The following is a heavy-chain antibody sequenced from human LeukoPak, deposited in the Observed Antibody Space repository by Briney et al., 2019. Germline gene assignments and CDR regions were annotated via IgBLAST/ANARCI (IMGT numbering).Heavy chain of an antibody. Sequence: ASVKDSCKPSGYTFIHYDVNWVRQATGQGLEWVGWMNPTSGKTGYAQKFQGRVTLTSNNPIGTAYMEISSLRSEDTAVYYCASGSRYGSSDNCYHFEYWGQGTLVTGSS. V-gene: IGHV1-8*01. CDR2: MNPTSGKT. CDR3: ASGSRYGSSDNCYHFEY. CDR1: GYTFIHYD. D-gene: IGHD2-2*01. J-gene: IGHJ4*02.